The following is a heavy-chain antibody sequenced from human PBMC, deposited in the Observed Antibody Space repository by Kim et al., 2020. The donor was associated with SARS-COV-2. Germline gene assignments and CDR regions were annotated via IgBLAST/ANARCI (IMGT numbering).Heavy chain of an antibody. CDR3: AKVQYYDSSGFEPDYYYGMDV. CDR2: ISYEGSHT. CDR1: GFGFSNYG. J-gene: IGHJ6*02. D-gene: IGHD3-22*01. V-gene: IGHV3-30*18. Sequence: GGSLRLSCTASGFGFSNYGMHWVRHAPGKGLEWVTVISYEGSHTYYADSVRGRFTISRDNSKNTLYLQMNSLRAEDTAVYYCAKVQYYDSSGFEPDYYYGMDVWGQGTTVTVSS.